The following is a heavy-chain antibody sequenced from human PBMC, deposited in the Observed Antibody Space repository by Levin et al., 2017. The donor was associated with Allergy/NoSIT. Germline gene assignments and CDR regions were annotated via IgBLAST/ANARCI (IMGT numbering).Heavy chain of an antibody. D-gene: IGHD6-25*01. V-gene: IGHV3-48*01. CDR1: GFTFSSFS. J-gene: IGHJ3*02. CDR3: ARSTTQRLAYDAFDI. Sequence: PGGSLRLSCAASGFTFSSFSMNWVRQAPGKGLEWVSYLSSSSSTRYYAASVRGRFTISRDNAKNTLYLQVNSLRVEDTAAYYCARSTTQRLAYDAFDIWGQGTMVTVSS. CDR2: LSSSSSTR.